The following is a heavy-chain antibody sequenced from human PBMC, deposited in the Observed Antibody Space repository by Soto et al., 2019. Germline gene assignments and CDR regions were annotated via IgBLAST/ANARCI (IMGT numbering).Heavy chain of an antibody. Sequence: SETLSLTCTVSGGSISSYYWSWIRQPPGKGLEWIGYIYYSGSTNYNPSLKSRVTISVDTSKNQFSLKLSSVTAADTAVYYCARRRGYSYGPNWFDPWGQGTLVTAPQ. CDR3: ARRRGYSYGPNWFDP. D-gene: IGHD5-18*01. CDR2: IYYSGST. J-gene: IGHJ5*02. CDR1: GGSISSYY. V-gene: IGHV4-59*08.